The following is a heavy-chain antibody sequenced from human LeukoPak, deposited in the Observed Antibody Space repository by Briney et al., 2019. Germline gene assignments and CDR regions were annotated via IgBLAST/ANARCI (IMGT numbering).Heavy chain of an antibody. CDR3: ARDHKAAAGRVYCY. J-gene: IGHJ4*02. CDR1: GFIFTSYS. CDR2: ISSSGSAI. Sequence: GGSLSLSCAASGFIFTSYSMNWVRQAPGKGLEWVSYISSSGSAIYYADSVKGRFTISRDNAKNSLYLHMNGLRDEDTAVYYCARDHKAAAGRVYCYWGRETLVTVSS. D-gene: IGHD6-13*01. V-gene: IGHV3-48*02.